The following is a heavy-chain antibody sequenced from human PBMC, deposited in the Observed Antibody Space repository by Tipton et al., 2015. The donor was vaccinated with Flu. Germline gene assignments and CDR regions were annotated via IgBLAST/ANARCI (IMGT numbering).Heavy chain of an antibody. CDR1: GGSISSYY. J-gene: IGHJ5*01. CDR2: IFYSGST. D-gene: IGHD2-15*01. CDR3: ARDSGAYPLGFDP. Sequence: TLSLTCTVSGGSISSYYWGWIRQPPGKGLEWIGYIFYSGSTNYNPSLKSRVTMSVDTSNNRFSLKLTSVTAADTAVYYCARDSGAYPLGFDPWGRGTLVTVSS. V-gene: IGHV4-59*12.